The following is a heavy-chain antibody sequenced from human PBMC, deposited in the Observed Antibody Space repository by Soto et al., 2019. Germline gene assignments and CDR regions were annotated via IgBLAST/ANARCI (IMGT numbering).Heavy chain of an antibody. CDR3: ARERRCSGGSCYSFEY. D-gene: IGHD2-15*01. CDR2: INSDGSST. Sequence: HPGGSLRLSCXASGFPFSSYWIHWVRPAPGKGLVWVSRINSDGSSTSYADSVKGRFTISRDNAKNTLYLQMNSLRAEDTAVYYCARERRCSGGSCYSFEYWGHGTLVTVSS. J-gene: IGHJ4*01. V-gene: IGHV3-74*01. CDR1: GFPFSSYW.